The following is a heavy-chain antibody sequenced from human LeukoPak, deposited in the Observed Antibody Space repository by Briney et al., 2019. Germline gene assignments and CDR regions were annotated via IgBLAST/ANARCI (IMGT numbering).Heavy chain of an antibody. J-gene: IGHJ4*02. D-gene: IGHD2-21*02. CDR2: ISGSGGST. V-gene: IGHV3-23*01. CDR1: GFXFSSYA. Sequence: PGGSLRLSCAASGFXFSSYAISWVRQAPGKGLEWVSGISGSGGSTYHADSVKGRFTISRDNSKNTLYLQMNSLRAEDTAVYYCAKRTAPFDDWGQGTRVTVSS. CDR3: AKRTAPFDD.